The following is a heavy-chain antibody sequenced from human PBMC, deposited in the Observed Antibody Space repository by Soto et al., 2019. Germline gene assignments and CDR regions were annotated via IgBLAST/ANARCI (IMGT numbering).Heavy chain of an antibody. J-gene: IGHJ4*02. Sequence: GGSLRLSCAASGFIFSGYWMDWVRQAPGKGLEWVSRIRNHGSTTNYADSVKGRFTISRDNPKNTVYLQMNSLRADDTAVYYCARGGVGATNDYWGQGTLVTVSS. CDR2: IRNHGSTT. CDR1: GFIFSGYW. V-gene: IGHV3-74*01. D-gene: IGHD1-26*01. CDR3: ARGGVGATNDY.